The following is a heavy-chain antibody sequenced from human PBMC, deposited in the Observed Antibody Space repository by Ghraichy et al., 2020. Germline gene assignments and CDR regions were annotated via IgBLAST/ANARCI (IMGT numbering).Heavy chain of an antibody. Sequence: LSLTCAASGLTFSSYAMSWVRQAPGKGLEWVSAISGSGGSTYYADSVKGRFTISRDNSKNTLYLQMNSLRAEDTAVYYCAKVDAGRDYYDTWGQGTLVTVSS. CDR2: ISGSGGST. CDR1: GLTFSSYA. J-gene: IGHJ5*02. CDR3: AKVDAGRDYYDT. V-gene: IGHV3-23*01. D-gene: IGHD3-22*01.